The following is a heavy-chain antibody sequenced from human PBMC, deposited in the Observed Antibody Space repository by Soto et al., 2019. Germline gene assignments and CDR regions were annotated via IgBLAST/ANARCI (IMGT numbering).Heavy chain of an antibody. D-gene: IGHD2-15*01. J-gene: IGHJ6*02. CDR2: IDWDDDK. CDR1: GFSLNTSGMC. CDR3: ARIGLFGGPLYYGMDV. Sequence: SGPTLVNPTQTLTLTCTFSGFSLNTSGMCVSWIRQPPGKALEWLARIDWDDDKYYSTSLKTRLTISKDTSKNQVVLTMTNMDPVDTATYYCARIGLFGGPLYYGMDVWGQGTTVTVSS. V-gene: IGHV2-70*11.